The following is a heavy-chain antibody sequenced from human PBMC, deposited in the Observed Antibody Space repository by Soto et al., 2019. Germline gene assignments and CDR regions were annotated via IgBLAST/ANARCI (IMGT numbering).Heavy chain of an antibody. CDR3: ARDAAYYDSFGYYVGNYFDY. Sequence: QVQLVESGGGVVQPGRSLRLSCAASGFTFSSYAMHWVRQAPGKGLEWVAVISYDGSNKYYADSVKGRFTISRDNSKNTMDLHMNNLRAEDTAVYYWARDAAYYDSFGYYVGNYFDYWGQGTLVTVSS. D-gene: IGHD3-22*01. CDR1: GFTFSSYA. V-gene: IGHV3-30*04. CDR2: ISYDGSNK. J-gene: IGHJ4*02.